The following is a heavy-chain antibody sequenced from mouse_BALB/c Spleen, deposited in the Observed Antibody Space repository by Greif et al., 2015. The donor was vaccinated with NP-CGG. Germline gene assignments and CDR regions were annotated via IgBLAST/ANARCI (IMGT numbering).Heavy chain of an antibody. CDR2: IDPENGDT. D-gene: IGHD2-14*01. CDR3: NVGRYDDGYYFDY. J-gene: IGHJ2*01. Sequence: DVQLVESGAELVRSGASVKLSCTASGFNIKDYYMHWVKQRPEQGLEWIGWIDPENGDTEYAPKFQGKATMTADTSSNTAYLQLSSLTSEDTAVYYCNVGRYDDGYYFDYWGQGTTLTVSS. CDR1: GFNIKDYY. V-gene: IGHV14-4*02.